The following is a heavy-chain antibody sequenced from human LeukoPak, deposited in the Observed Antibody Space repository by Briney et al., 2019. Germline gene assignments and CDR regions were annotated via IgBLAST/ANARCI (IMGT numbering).Heavy chain of an antibody. V-gene: IGHV3-9*01. J-gene: IGHJ4*02. CDR3: AKVPGGGFGELSLDY. D-gene: IGHD3-10*01. CDR2: ISWNSGSI. Sequence: AGVSLRLSCAASGFTFDDYAMHWVRQAPGKGLEWVSGISWNSGSIGYADSVKDRFTISRDNAKNSLYLQMNSLRAEDTALYYCAKVPGGGFGELSLDYWGQGTLVTVSS. CDR1: GFTFDDYA.